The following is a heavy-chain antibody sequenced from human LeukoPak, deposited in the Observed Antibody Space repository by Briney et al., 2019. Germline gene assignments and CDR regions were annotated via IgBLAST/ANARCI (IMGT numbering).Heavy chain of an antibody. Sequence: PSETLSLTCTVSGGSISSYYWSWIRQPPGKGLDWIGYTSYPGSTNYNPSLNSRVTISIDTSKNQFSLKLSSVTAADTAVYYCAREDTAMVTYDYWGQGTLVTVSS. CDR2: TSYPGST. D-gene: IGHD5-18*01. CDR3: AREDTAMVTYDY. J-gene: IGHJ4*02. CDR1: GGSISSYY. V-gene: IGHV4-59*12.